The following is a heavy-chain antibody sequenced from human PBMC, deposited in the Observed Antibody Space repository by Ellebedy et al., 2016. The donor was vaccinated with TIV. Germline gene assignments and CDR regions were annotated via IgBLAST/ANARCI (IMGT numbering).Heavy chain of an antibody. J-gene: IGHJ1*01. V-gene: IGHV5-10-1*01. CDR2: IDPSDSYT. CDR3: ARYVAGMGRIEYYQH. CDR1: GYTFTSYW. D-gene: IGHD6-19*01. Sequence: GESLKISCKGSGYTFTSYWITWVRQMPGTGLEWMGRIDPSDSYTTYSPSFQGHVTISADKSISTAYLQWSSLKASDTAMYYCARYVAGMGRIEYYQHWGQGTLVTVSS.